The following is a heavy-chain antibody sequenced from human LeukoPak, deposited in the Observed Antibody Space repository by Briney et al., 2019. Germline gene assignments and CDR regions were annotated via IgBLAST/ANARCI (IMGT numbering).Heavy chain of an antibody. D-gene: IGHD2/OR15-2a*01. J-gene: IGHJ5*02. V-gene: IGHV3-64*02. CDR1: GFTFSGFS. CDR2: INGNGDKT. CDR3: ARIGLENFYDL. Sequence: GGSLRLSCAASGFTFSGFSMHWIRQAPGRGLEYVSAINGNGDKTFYTDSVRGRFTIFRDNSKNTLFLQMGSLRGEDTALYFCARIGLENFYDLWGQGTLVTVSS.